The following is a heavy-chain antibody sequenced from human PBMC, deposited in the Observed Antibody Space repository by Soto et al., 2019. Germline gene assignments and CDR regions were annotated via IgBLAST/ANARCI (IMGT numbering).Heavy chain of an antibody. D-gene: IGHD6-6*01. CDR2: ISGSDDST. CDR1: GFTFSSYA. J-gene: IGHJ4*02. Sequence: EVQLLESGGGLVQPGESLRLSCAASGFTFSSYAMSWVRQAPGKGLEWVSVISGSDDSTYYADSVKGRFTISRDNSKKTLYLPMNSLRAEDRAVYYCAKRSSSSTFDYWGQGTLVTVSS. CDR3: AKRSSSSTFDY. V-gene: IGHV3-23*01.